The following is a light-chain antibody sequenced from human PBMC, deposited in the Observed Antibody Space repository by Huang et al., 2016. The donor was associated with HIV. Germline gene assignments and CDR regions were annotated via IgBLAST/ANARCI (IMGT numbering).Light chain of an antibody. J-gene: IGKJ3*01. CDR3: QQYNNWPPAT. CDR1: QSVSSN. V-gene: IGKV3-15*01. CDR2: GAS. Sequence: EIVMTQSPATLSVSPGERTTRSCRASQSVSSNLAWYQQKPGQAPRLLIYGASTRATSIPARFSGSGSGTEFTLTISSLQSEDFAVYYCQQYNNWPPATFGPGTKVDIK.